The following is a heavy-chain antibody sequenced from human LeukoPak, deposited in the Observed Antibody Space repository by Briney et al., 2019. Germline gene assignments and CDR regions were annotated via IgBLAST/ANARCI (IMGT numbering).Heavy chain of an antibody. CDR2: IYPDDSDT. CDR3: ARSYSTWNYADY. D-gene: IGHD3-16*01. CDR1: GYNFTIHW. V-gene: IGHV5-51*06. J-gene: IGHJ4*02. Sequence: GESLKISCQGSGYNFTIHWIAWVRQMPGKGLELMGIIYPDDSDTRYSPSFQGQVTISADKSITTAYLQWSSLKASDTAMYYCARSYSTWNYADYWGQGTLLTVSS.